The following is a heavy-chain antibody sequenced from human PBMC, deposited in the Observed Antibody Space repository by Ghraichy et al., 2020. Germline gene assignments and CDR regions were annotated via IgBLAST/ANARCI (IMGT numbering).Heavy chain of an antibody. Sequence: SETLSLTCTVSGGSVSSGSYYWSWIRQPPGKGLEWIGYIYYCGSTNYNPSLKSRVTISVDTSKNQFSLKLSSVTAADTAVYYCARGIAVAGTNWFDPWGQGTLVTVSS. CDR2: IYYCGST. D-gene: IGHD6-19*01. CDR1: GGSVSSGSYY. CDR3: ARGIAVAGTNWFDP. V-gene: IGHV4-61*01. J-gene: IGHJ5*02.